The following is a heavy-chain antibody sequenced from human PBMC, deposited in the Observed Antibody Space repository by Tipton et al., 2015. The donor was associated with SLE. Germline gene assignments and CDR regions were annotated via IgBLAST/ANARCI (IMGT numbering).Heavy chain of an antibody. CDR3: ARRDPIAVAGEGAFDI. Sequence: TLSLTCTVSGGSISSYYWSWIRQPPGKGLEWIGYIYYSGSTNYNPSLKSRVTMSVDTSKNQFSLKLSSVTALDTAVYYCARRDPIAVAGEGAFDIWGQGTMVTVSS. V-gene: IGHV4-59*12. CDR2: IYYSGST. D-gene: IGHD6-19*01. J-gene: IGHJ3*02. CDR1: GGSISSYY.